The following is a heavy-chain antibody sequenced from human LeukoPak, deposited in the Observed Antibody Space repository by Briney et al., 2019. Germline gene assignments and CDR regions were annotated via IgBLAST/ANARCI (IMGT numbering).Heavy chain of an antibody. Sequence: GGSLRLSCAASGFTVSSNYMSWVRQAPGKGLEWVSVIYSGGSTYYADSVKGRFTISRDNSKNTLYLQMNSLRAEDTAVYYCAKDGGPSSSGSQFFNYWGQGALVTVSS. CDR1: GFTVSSNY. D-gene: IGHD1-26*01. CDR2: IYSGGST. V-gene: IGHV3-53*01. J-gene: IGHJ4*02. CDR3: AKDGGPSSSGSQFFNY.